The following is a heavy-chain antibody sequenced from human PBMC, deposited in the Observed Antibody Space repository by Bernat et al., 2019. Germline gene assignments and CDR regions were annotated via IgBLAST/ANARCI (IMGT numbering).Heavy chain of an antibody. D-gene: IGHD6-6*01. Sequence: QVQLVESGGGVVQPGGSLRLSCAASGFTFSSYGMHWVRQAPGKGLEWVAVIWYDESNKYYADSVKGRFTISRDNSKNTLYLEMNSLRAEGTAVYYCARGYSSSSGVFDIWGQGTVVTVSS. J-gene: IGHJ3*02. CDR2: IWYDESNK. V-gene: IGHV3-33*01. CDR3: ARGYSSSSGVFDI. CDR1: GFTFSSYG.